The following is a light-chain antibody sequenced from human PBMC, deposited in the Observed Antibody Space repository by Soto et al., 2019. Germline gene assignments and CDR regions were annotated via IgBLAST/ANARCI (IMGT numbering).Light chain of an antibody. J-gene: IGLJ1*01. V-gene: IGLV2-8*01. CDR3: SSYSGTKNYV. CDR2: EVT. CDR1: SSDVGGYNF. Sequence: QAALTQPPSASRAPGQSVTISCTGTSSDVGGYNFVSWYQQHPGKAPKLIIYEVTKRPSGVPDRFSGSKSGNTASLTVSGLQAEDEADYYCSSYSGTKNYVLGTGPKVTVL.